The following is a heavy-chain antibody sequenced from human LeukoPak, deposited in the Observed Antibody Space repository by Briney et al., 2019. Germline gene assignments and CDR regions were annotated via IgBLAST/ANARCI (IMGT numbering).Heavy chain of an antibody. CDR2: IIGSGGST. CDR1: GFTSSSYA. D-gene: IGHD6-13*01. J-gene: IGHJ4*02. Sequence: GGSLRLSSAAPGFTSSSYAMSRVRQAPGEGLEWVSAIIGSGGSTYYADSVKGRFTISRDNSKNTLYLQMNSLRAEDTAVYYCAKDGLPTSAPYSSSWLFDYWGQGPLVTVSS. CDR3: AKDGLPTSAPYSSSWLFDY. V-gene: IGHV3-23*01.